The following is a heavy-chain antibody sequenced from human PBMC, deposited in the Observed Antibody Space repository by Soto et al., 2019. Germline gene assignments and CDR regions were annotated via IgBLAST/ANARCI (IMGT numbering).Heavy chain of an antibody. CDR1: GYTFTSYA. CDR2: INAGNGNT. Sequence: ASVKVSCKASGYTFTSYAMHWVRQAPGQRLEWMGWINAGNGNTKYSQKFQGRVTITRDTSASTAYMELSSLRSEDTAVYYCARKLAYCGGDCSRYYFDYWGQGTLVTVSS. D-gene: IGHD2-21*02. V-gene: IGHV1-3*01. CDR3: ARKLAYCGGDCSRYYFDY. J-gene: IGHJ4*02.